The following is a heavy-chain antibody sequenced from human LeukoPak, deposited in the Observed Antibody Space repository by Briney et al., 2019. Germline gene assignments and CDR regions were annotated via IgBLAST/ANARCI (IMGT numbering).Heavy chain of an antibody. CDR3: ARGEFSGLDY. J-gene: IGHJ4*02. D-gene: IGHD5-12*01. CDR1: GFTFSTYA. Sequence: PGRSLRLSCAASGFTFSTYAMHWVRQAPGKGLEWVAVILYDGSNEHYTDSVRGRFTISRDNPKNTLWLQMNSLTADDTAVYYCARGEFSGLDYWGQGTLVTVSS. V-gene: IGHV3-30-3*01. CDR2: ILYDGSNE.